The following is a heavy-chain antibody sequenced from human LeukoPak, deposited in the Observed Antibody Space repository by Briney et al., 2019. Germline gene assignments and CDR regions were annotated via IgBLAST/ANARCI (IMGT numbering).Heavy chain of an antibody. Sequence: GRSLRLSCAASGFTFSSYGMHWVRQAPGKGLEWVAVISYDGSNKYYADPVKGRFTISRDNSKNTLYLQMNSLRAEDTAVYYCAKDLRGSSGTVDYWGQGTLVIVSS. CDR1: GFTFSSYG. CDR3: AKDLRGSSGTVDY. J-gene: IGHJ4*02. D-gene: IGHD6-19*01. V-gene: IGHV3-30*18. CDR2: ISYDGSNK.